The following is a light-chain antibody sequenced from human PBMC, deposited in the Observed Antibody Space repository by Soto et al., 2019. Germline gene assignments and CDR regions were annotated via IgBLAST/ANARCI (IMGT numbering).Light chain of an antibody. V-gene: IGLV2-14*01. CDR1: SSDIGGYDY. CDR2: DVN. Sequence: QSVLTQPASVSGSPGQSITLSCTGTSSDIGGYDYVSWYQRHPGKAPKLIIYDVNNRPSGVSNRFSGSKSGNTASLTISGLHAEDEDDYYCTSYASGSSHVVFGGGTKLTVL. CDR3: TSYASGSSHVV. J-gene: IGLJ2*01.